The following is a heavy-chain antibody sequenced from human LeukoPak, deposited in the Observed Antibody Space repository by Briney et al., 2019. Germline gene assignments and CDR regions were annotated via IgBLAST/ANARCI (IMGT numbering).Heavy chain of an antibody. CDR2: INSDGSST. J-gene: IGHJ2*01. CDR1: GFTFSSYW. CDR3: AREQLPYGDYAGYFDL. Sequence: AGGSLRLSCAASGFTFSSYWMHWVRHAPGKGLVWVSRINSDGSSTSYADSVKGRFTISRDNAKDTLYLQMNSLRAEDTAVYYCAREQLPYGDYAGYFDLWGRGTLVTVSS. V-gene: IGHV3-74*01. D-gene: IGHD4-17*01.